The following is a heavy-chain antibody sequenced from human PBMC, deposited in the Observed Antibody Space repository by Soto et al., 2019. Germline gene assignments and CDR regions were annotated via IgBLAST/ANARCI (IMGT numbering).Heavy chain of an antibody. D-gene: IGHD2-2*01. V-gene: IGHV1-18*01. J-gene: IGHJ6*02. Sequence: GASVKVSCKASGYTFTSYGISWVRHAPGQGLEWMGWISAYNGNTNYAQKLQGRVTMTTDTSTSTAYMEMRSLRSDDTAVYYCARGGYCSSTSCYVYYYYGMDVWGQGTTVTVSS. CDR1: GYTFTSYG. CDR2: ISAYNGNT. CDR3: ARGGYCSSTSCYVYYYYGMDV.